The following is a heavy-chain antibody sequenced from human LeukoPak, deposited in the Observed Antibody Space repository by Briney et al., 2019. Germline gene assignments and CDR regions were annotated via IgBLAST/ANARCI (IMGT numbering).Heavy chain of an antibody. CDR2: IWYDGSNK. J-gene: IGHJ4*02. CDR3: ARVRTSYYYDSSGYNYFDY. V-gene: IGHV3-33*01. D-gene: IGHD3-22*01. CDR1: GFTFSSYG. Sequence: QAGGSLRLSCAASGFTFSSYGMHWVRQAPGKELEWVAVIWYDGSNKYYADSVKGRFTISRDNSKNTLYLQMSSLRAEDTAVYYCARVRTSYYYDSSGYNYFDYWGQGTLVTVSS.